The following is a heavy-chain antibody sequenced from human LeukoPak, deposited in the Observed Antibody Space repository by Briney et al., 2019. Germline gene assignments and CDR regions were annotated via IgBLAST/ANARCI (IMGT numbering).Heavy chain of an antibody. Sequence: SETLSLTCTVSGYSISSGYYWGWIRQPPGKGLEWIGSIYHSGSTYYNPSLKSRVTISVDTSKNQFSLKLSSVTAADTAVYYCARDRITMIVVAHGDAFDIWGQGTMVTVSS. CDR1: GYSISSGYY. D-gene: IGHD3-22*01. CDR2: IYHSGST. J-gene: IGHJ3*02. V-gene: IGHV4-38-2*02. CDR3: ARDRITMIVVAHGDAFDI.